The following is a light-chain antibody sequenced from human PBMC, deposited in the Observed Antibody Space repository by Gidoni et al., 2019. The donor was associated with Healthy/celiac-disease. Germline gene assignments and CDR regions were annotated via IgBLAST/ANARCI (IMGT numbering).Light chain of an antibody. CDR3: QVWDNSLLDV. J-gene: IGLJ1*01. Sequence: SYELTQPLSVSVALGQTARITCGGNNIGTKNVHWYQQKPGQAPVLVIYRDTNRPSGIPERFSGSNSGNAATLTISRAQAGDEADYYCQVWDNSLLDVFGTGTKVTVL. CDR1: NIGTKN. CDR2: RDT. V-gene: IGLV3-9*01.